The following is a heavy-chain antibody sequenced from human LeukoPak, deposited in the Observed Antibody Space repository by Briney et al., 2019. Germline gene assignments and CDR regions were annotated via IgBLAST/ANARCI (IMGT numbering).Heavy chain of an antibody. Sequence: PGGSLRLSCAASGFTFSSYAMSWVRQAPGKGLEWVSAISGSGGSTYYADSVKGRFTISRDNSKNTLYLQMNSLRAEDTAIYYCAKVVTSGSYYYFDFWGQGTLVTVSS. V-gene: IGHV3-23*01. CDR2: ISGSGGST. CDR3: AKVVTSGSYYYFDF. CDR1: GFTFSSYA. J-gene: IGHJ4*02. D-gene: IGHD1-26*01.